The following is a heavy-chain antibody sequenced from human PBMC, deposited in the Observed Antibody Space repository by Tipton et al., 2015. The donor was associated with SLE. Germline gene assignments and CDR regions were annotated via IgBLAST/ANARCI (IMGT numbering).Heavy chain of an antibody. CDR2: MSHDGGEK. CDR3: ARDRDSYGDPRNGYYYYSMDV. Sequence: SLRLSCAASGFNFGAYAIHWVRQAPGKGLEWVAVMSHDGGEKYYVDSVKGRFSISRDNSKNTMYLQLNSLGTEDTAVYYCARDRDSYGDPRNGYYYYSMDVWGLGTTVIVSS. J-gene: IGHJ6*02. V-gene: IGHV3-30*03. CDR1: GFNFGAYA. D-gene: IGHD4-17*01.